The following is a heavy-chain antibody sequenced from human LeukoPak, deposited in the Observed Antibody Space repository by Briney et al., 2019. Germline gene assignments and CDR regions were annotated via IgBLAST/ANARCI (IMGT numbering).Heavy chain of an antibody. D-gene: IGHD3-3*01. Sequence: ASVRVSCKASGYTFTNHDISWVRQAPGQGLEWMGWISTYNGNTNYAQKLQGRVTMTADTSTTTAYMELRSLSSDDTAVYHCARGFYQHFDYWGQGTLVTVSS. J-gene: IGHJ4*02. V-gene: IGHV1-18*01. CDR3: ARGFYQHFDY. CDR1: GYTFTNHD. CDR2: ISTYNGNT.